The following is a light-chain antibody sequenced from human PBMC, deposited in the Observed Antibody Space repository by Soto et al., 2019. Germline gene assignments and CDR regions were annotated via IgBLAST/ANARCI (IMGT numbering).Light chain of an antibody. J-gene: IGKJ4*01. V-gene: IGKV3-11*01. CDR3: QQRSSWPPPT. Sequence: EIVLTQSPATLSLSPGERATLSCRASQSVNSYLAWYQQRPGQAPRLLIYDASNRATGIPARFSGSGSGTDFTLTISSLEPEEFAIYYCQQRSSWPPPTFGGGTRV. CDR2: DAS. CDR1: QSVNSY.